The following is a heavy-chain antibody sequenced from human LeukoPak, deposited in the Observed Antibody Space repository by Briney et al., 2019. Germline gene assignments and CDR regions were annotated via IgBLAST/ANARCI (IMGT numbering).Heavy chain of an antibody. CDR2: ISWNSGSI. J-gene: IGHJ3*02. CDR3: ARDSDIGIASADMWYDGYDM. V-gene: IGHV3-9*01. CDR1: GFTFDDYA. D-gene: IGHD2-2*01. Sequence: PGRSLRLSCAASGFTFDDYAMHWVRHAPGKGLEWVSGISWNSGSIGYADSVKGRFTISRDNTKNSGYLQMSSLRAEDTAVYYCARDSDIGIASADMWYDGYDMWGQGTMVTVSS.